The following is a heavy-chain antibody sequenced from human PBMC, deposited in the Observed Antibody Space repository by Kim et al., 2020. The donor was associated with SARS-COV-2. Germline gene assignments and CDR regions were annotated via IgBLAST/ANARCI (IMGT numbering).Heavy chain of an antibody. CDR3: AKDQDLGYDFWSGYYTGNWFDP. CDR1: GFTFSSYA. Sequence: GGSLRLSCAASGFTFSSYAMSWVRQAPGKGLELVSAISGSGGSTYYADSVKGRFTISRDNSKNTLYLQMNSLRAEDTAVYYCAKDQDLGYDFWSGYYTGNWFDPWGQGTLVTVSS. V-gene: IGHV3-23*01. D-gene: IGHD3-3*01. CDR2: ISGSGGST. J-gene: IGHJ5*02.